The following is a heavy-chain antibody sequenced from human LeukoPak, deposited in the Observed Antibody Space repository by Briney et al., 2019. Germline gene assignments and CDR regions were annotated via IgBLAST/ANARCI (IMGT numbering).Heavy chain of an antibody. CDR1: KFTISNYW. CDR2: IYSSVT. J-gene: IGHJ4*02. D-gene: IGHD4/OR15-4a*01. Sequence: SGGSLRLSCTASKFTISNYWMSWVRQAPGKGLEWVSFIYSSVTHYSDSVKGRFTISRDNSKNTLFLQMNSLRAEDTAVYYCARRAGAYSHPYDYWGQGTLVTVSS. V-gene: IGHV3-53*01. CDR3: ARRAGAYSHPYDY.